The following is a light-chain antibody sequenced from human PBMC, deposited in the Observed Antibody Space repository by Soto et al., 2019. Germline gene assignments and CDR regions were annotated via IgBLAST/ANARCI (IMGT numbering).Light chain of an antibody. CDR3: QQYYSYPWT. CDR2: AAS. J-gene: IGKJ5*01. Sequence: ASRMTQSPSSLSASTGDRVTITCRASQGISSYLAWYQQKPGKAPKLLIYAASTLQSGVPSRFSGSGSGTDFTLTISCLQSEDFATYYCQQYYSYPWTFGQGTRLEIK. V-gene: IGKV1-8*01. CDR1: QGISSY.